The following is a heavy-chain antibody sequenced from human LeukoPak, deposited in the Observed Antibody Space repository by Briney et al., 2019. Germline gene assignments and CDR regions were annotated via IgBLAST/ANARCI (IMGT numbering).Heavy chain of an antibody. CDR3: VKDEDWGFGS. Sequence: GGSLRLSCAASGFIFSIYDMHWVRQAPGKGLEWVAVVSYEDGSNKYYADSVKGRFTISRDTSRNTLYLQMNGLRAEDTAPYYCVKDEDWGFGSWGQGTPVTVSS. CDR2: VSYEDGSNK. CDR1: GFIFSIYD. V-gene: IGHV3-30*18. J-gene: IGHJ4*02. D-gene: IGHD7-27*01.